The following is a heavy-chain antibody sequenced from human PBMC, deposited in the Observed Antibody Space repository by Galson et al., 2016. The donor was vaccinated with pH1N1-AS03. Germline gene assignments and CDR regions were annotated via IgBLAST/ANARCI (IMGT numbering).Heavy chain of an antibody. CDR1: RFIFSSYQ. CDR3: AKQVYSGVWLFDY. J-gene: IGHJ4*02. CDR2: YGGSDENT. D-gene: IGHD6-19*01. V-gene: IGHV3-23*01. Sequence: SLRLSCAASRFIFSSYQMSWVRQAPGKGLEWVSTYGGSDENTYYADSVKGRFTISRDSSKNTLFLQMNSLRPEDTAIYYCAKQVYSGVWLFDYWGQGILVTVSS.